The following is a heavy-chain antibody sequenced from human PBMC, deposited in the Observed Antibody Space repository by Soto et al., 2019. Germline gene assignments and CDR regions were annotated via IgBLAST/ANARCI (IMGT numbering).Heavy chain of an antibody. CDR1: GGSFSGYY. CDR3: ARGGDFSTADY. V-gene: IGHV4-34*01. J-gene: IGHJ4*02. CDR2: INHSGST. Sequence: SETLSLTCAVYGGSFSGYYWSWIRQPPGKGLEWIGEINHSGSTNYNPSLKSRVTISVDTSKNQFSLKLSSVTAADTAVYYCARGGDFSTADYWGQGTLVTVSS.